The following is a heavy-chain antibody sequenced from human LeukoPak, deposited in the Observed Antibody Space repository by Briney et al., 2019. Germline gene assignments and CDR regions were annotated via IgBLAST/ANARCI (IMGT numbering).Heavy chain of an antibody. D-gene: IGHD6-19*01. CDR2: IWAAGNDD. V-gene: IGHV3-30*02. J-gene: IGHJ4*02. Sequence: GGSLRLSCGASGFSFSLYGMHWVRQAPGKGLEWVAFIWAAGNDDFYADSVKGRFSISRDNSNNALFLQLSSLTAGDTAVYYCARDLYSSGWALDYWGPGTLVTVSS. CDR3: ARDLYSSGWALDY. CDR1: GFSFSLYG.